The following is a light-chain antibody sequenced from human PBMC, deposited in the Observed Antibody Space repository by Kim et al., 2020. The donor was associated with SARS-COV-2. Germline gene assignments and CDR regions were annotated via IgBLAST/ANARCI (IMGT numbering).Light chain of an antibody. CDR1: QSVSKSSNNKNY. Sequence: DIVMTQSPDSLAVSLGERLTINCKSSQSVSKSSNNKNYLAWYQQKPGQPPKLLIYWASTRESGVPDRFSGNGSGTDFTLTISSLQAEDVAVYYCQQYYSTPLTFGGGTKVDIK. CDR3: QQYYSTPLT. V-gene: IGKV4-1*01. CDR2: WAS. J-gene: IGKJ4*01.